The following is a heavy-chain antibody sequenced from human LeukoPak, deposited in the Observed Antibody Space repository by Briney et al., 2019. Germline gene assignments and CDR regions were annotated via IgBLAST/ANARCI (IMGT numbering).Heavy chain of an antibody. CDR3: ARPSTYYYDSSGYYFDY. D-gene: IGHD3-22*01. Sequence: ASVKVSCKASGYTFTSYFMHWVRQAPGQGLEWMGIINPRGTSTNYAQKFQGRVTMTRDMSTSTVYMERSSLRSEDTAVYYCARPSTYYYDSSGYYFDYWGQGTLVTVSS. J-gene: IGHJ4*02. CDR2: INPRGTST. CDR1: GYTFTSYF. V-gene: IGHV1-46*01.